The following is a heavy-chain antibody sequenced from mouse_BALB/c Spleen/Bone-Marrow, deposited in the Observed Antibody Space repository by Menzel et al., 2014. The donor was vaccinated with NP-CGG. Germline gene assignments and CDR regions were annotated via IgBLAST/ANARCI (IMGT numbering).Heavy chain of an antibody. V-gene: IGHV1S81*02. J-gene: IGHJ2*01. CDR2: INPSNGGT. D-gene: IGHD4-1*01. Sequence: QVQLQQPGAELVKPGASVKLSCKASGYTFTSYYMYWVKQRPGQGLEWIGEINPSNGGTNFNEKFKSRATLTVDKSSSTAYMQLSSLTSEDPAVYYCTRGRTWDFDYWGQGTTLTVSS. CDR3: TRGRTWDFDY. CDR1: GYTFTSYY.